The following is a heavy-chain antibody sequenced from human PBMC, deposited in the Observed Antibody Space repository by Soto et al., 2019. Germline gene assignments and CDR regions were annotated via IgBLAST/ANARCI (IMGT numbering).Heavy chain of an antibody. J-gene: IGHJ4*02. V-gene: IGHV4-30-2*01. CDR2: IYHSGST. CDR3: AAGGGLPRYY. D-gene: IGHD5-12*01. CDR1: GGSISSGGYS. Sequence: LSLTCAVSGGSISSGGYSLSWIRQPPGKGLEWIGYIYHSGSTYYNPSLKSRVTISVDRSKNQFSLKLSSVTAADTAVYYCAAGGGLPRYYWGQGTLVTVSS.